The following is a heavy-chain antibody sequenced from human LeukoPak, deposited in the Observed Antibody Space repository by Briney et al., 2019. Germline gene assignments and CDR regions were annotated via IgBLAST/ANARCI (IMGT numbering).Heavy chain of an antibody. CDR2: ISSSGTTI. CDR3: ARGSTNYYDSSGYYPA. J-gene: IGHJ4*02. D-gene: IGHD3-22*01. Sequence: LSLTCAVYGGSFSGYYWSWIRQPPGKGLEWVSFISSSGTTIYYADSVKGRFTISRDNAKNSLYLQMNSLRAEDTAVYYCARGSTNYYDSSGYYPAWGQGTLVTVSS. V-gene: IGHV3-11*04. CDR1: GGSFSGYY.